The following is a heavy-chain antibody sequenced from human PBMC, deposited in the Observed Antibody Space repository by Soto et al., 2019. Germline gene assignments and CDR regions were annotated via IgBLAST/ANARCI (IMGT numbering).Heavy chain of an antibody. J-gene: IGHJ5*02. CDR1: GFTFSSYS. Sequence: NPGGSLRLSCAASGFTFSSYSMNWVRQAPGKGLEWVSSISSSSSYIYYADSVKGRFTISRDNAKNSLYLQMNSLRAEDTAVYYCARGKRREYVDTAMVGKSNWFDPWGQGTLVTVSS. CDR3: ARGKRREYVDTAMVGKSNWFDP. V-gene: IGHV3-21*01. D-gene: IGHD5-18*01. CDR2: ISSSSSYI.